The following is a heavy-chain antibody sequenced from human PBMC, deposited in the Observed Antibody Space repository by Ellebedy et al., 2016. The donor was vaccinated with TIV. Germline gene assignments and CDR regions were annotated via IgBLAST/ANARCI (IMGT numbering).Heavy chain of an antibody. Sequence: GGSLRLXXAATGFTFRNYGMHWVRQAPGKGLEWVAVVSSDGGTTYYADSVKGRFTISRDNSKNTLCLHMSSLKGKDTALFYCAKEGSTWQYDFDLWGLGTMVSVSS. J-gene: IGHJ3*01. CDR2: VSSDGGTT. V-gene: IGHV3-30*18. CDR3: AKEGSTWQYDFDL. CDR1: GFTFRNYG. D-gene: IGHD6-13*01.